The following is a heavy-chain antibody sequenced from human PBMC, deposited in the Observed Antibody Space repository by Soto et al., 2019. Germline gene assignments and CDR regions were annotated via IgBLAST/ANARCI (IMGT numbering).Heavy chain of an antibody. CDR2: ISSSSGYI. D-gene: IGHD5-18*01. J-gene: IGHJ6*02. Sequence: EVQLVESGGGLVKPGGSLRLSCAASGFTFSTYSMNWVRQAPGKGLEWVSSISSSSGYIYYADSVKGRFTISRDDANNSLSLQMNSLRAEDTAVYYCARVRSYIYGKGYGMDVWGQGTTVTVAS. V-gene: IGHV3-21*01. CDR3: ARVRSYIYGKGYGMDV. CDR1: GFTFSTYS.